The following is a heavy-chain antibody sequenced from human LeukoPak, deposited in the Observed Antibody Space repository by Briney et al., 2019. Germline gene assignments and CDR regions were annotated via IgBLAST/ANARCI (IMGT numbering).Heavy chain of an antibody. CDR2: IYYSGST. Sequence: SETLSLTCTVSGGSISSYYWSWIRQPPGKGLEWIGYIYYSGSTNYNPSLKSRVTISVDTSKNQFSLKLSSVTAADTAVYYCARTRLTGYFPTVYFGYWGQGTLVTVSS. V-gene: IGHV4-59*01. CDR3: ARTRLTGYFPTVYFGY. CDR1: GGSISSYY. J-gene: IGHJ4*02. D-gene: IGHD3-9*01.